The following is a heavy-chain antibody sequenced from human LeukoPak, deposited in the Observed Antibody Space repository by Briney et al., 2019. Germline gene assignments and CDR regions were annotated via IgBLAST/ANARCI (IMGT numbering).Heavy chain of an antibody. D-gene: IGHD6-13*01. CDR3: AKRGGSIWYQFDS. Sequence: PGGSLRLSCVASGFIFSNYAMSWVRQGPGKGLEWVSTLSASGGNTYYADSVKGRFTISRDTSKNTVYLQMNSLRAEDTAVYFCAKRGGSIWYQFDSWGQGTLVTVSS. V-gene: IGHV3-23*01. CDR2: LSASGGNT. J-gene: IGHJ4*02. CDR1: GFIFSNYA.